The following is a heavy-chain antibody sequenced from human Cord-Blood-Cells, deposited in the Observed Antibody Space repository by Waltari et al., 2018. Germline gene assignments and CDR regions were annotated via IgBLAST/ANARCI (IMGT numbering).Heavy chain of an antibody. Sequence: QVQLQQWGAGLLKPSETLSLTCAVYGGSFSGYYWSWIRQPPGKGLEWFGEINHSGSTNYNPSLKSRFTISVDTSKNQFSLKLSSVTAADTAVYYCARLPWGYCSSTSCYDAFDIWGQGTMVTVSS. D-gene: IGHD2-2*01. CDR1: GGSFSGYY. CDR2: INHSGST. V-gene: IGHV4-34*01. CDR3: ARLPWGYCSSTSCYDAFDI. J-gene: IGHJ3*02.